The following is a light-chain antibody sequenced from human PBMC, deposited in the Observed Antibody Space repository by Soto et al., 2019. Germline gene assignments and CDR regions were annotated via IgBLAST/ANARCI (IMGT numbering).Light chain of an antibody. CDR2: EVS. CDR1: SSDVGGYNY. J-gene: IGLJ1*01. Sequence: QSVLTQPASVSGSPGQSITISCTGTSSDVGGYNYVSWYQQHPGKAPKVMIYEVSNRPSGISNRFSGSKSGNTASLTISGLQAEDEADYYCSSYKGSSTYVFGTGTKLTVL. CDR3: SSYKGSSTYV. V-gene: IGLV2-14*01.